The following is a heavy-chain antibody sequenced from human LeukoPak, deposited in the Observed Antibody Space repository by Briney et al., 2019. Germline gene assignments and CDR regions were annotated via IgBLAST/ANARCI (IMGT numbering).Heavy chain of an antibody. Sequence: SETLSLTCTVSGGSISSYYWSWIRQPPGKGLEWIGSIYYSGSTYYNPSLKSRVTISVDTSKNQFSLKVSSVTAADTAVYYCARHEWGAAAARKFDYWGQGTLVTVSS. V-gene: IGHV4-39*01. CDR2: IYYSGST. D-gene: IGHD6-13*01. CDR1: GGSISSYY. J-gene: IGHJ4*02. CDR3: ARHEWGAAAARKFDY.